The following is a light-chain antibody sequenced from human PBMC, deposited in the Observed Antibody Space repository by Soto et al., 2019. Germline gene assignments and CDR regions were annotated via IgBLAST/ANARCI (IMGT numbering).Light chain of an antibody. CDR3: QQYYNWLT. V-gene: IGKV3-15*01. CDR2: RAS. J-gene: IGKJ4*01. CDR1: QSVSSD. Sequence: EIVMTQSPATLPVSPGERATLSCRASQSVSSDLAWYQQKPGQPPRLLIYRASTRATGIPARFSGSGSGTEFTLTISGLQSEDFAVYYCQQYYNWLTFGGGTKVEIK.